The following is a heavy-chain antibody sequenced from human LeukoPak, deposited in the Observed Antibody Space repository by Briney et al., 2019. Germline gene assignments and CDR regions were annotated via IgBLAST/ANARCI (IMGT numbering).Heavy chain of an antibody. D-gene: IGHD3-3*01. CDR1: GFAFSSYV. CDR2: ISGSGVNT. CDR3: AKAPEFSYFWVFDY. Sequence: GGSLRLSCAASGFAFSSYVMTWVRQAPGKGLEWVSGISGSGVNTYYADSVKGRFTISRDNSKNTLYLQMNTLRAEDTAIFYCAKAPEFSYFWVFDYWGQGTLVTVSS. V-gene: IGHV3-23*01. J-gene: IGHJ4*02.